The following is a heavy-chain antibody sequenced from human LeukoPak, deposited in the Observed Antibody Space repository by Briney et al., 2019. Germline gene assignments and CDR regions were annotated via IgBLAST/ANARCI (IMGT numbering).Heavy chain of an antibody. CDR2: SNPNSGGT. Sequence: ASVKVSCKASGYTFTGYYMHWVRQAPGQGLEWMGWSNPNSGGTNYAQNFQGRVTMTRDQSISKAYMELSRLRSDDTAVYYGARASPITYHPPPYYFDYWGQGTLVTVSS. D-gene: IGHD5/OR15-5a*01. CDR3: ARASPITYHPPPYYFDY. J-gene: IGHJ4*02. V-gene: IGHV1-2*02. CDR1: GYTFTGYY.